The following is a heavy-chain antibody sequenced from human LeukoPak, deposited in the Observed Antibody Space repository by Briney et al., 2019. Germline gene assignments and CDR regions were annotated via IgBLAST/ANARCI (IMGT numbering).Heavy chain of an antibody. J-gene: IGHJ4*02. CDR2: ISSSSSTI. Sequence: GGSLRLSCAASGFTFSSYSMNWVRQAPGKGLEWVSYISSSSSTIYYADSVKGRFTISRDNAKNSLYLQMNGLRAEDTAVYYCAREWFGEFHLGIDYWGQGTLVTVSS. D-gene: IGHD3-10*01. V-gene: IGHV3-48*04. CDR3: AREWFGEFHLGIDY. CDR1: GFTFSSYS.